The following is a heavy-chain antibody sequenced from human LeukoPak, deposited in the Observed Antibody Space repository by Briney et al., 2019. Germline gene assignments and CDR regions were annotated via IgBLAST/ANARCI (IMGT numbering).Heavy chain of an antibody. CDR2: INPNSGGT. CDR3: ARDFSGTGPLYFDY. Sequence: ASVKVSCKSFEYTFTGYYMHWVRQAPGQGLEWMGWINPNSGGTNYAQKFQGRVTMTRDTSITTAYMELSNLRSDDTAVYYCARDFSGTGPLYFDYWGQGTLVTVFS. J-gene: IGHJ4*02. CDR1: EYTFTGYY. D-gene: IGHD1-1*01. V-gene: IGHV1-2*02.